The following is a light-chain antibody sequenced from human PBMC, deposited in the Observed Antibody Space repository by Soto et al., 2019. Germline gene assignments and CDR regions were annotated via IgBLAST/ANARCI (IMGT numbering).Light chain of an antibody. V-gene: IGLV2-8*01. CDR2: EVN. J-gene: IGLJ1*01. CDR1: SSDVGGYNY. CDR3: KSYAGSNTYV. Sequence: QSALTQPPSASGSPGQSVTISCTGSSSDVGGYNYVSWYQHHPGKAPRLMIYEVNKRPSGVPDRFSGSKSGNTASLTVSGLQAEDEADYFCKSYAGSNTYVFGSGTKVTVL.